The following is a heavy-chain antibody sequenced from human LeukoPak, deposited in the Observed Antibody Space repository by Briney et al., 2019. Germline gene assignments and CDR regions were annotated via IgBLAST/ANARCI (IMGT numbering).Heavy chain of an antibody. Sequence: PSEPLSLTCTVSGGSISSYYWSWIRQPAGKGLEWIGRIYTSGSTNYNPSLKSRVTMSVDTSKNQFSLKLSSVTAADTAVYYCARGFYDSSAVGFDYWGQGTLVTVSS. CDR1: GGSISSYY. J-gene: IGHJ4*02. V-gene: IGHV4-4*07. CDR2: IYTSGST. CDR3: ARGFYDSSAVGFDY. D-gene: IGHD3-22*01.